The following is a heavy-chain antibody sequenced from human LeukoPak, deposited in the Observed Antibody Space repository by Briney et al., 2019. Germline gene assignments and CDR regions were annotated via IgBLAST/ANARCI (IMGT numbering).Heavy chain of an antibody. Sequence: PGRSLRLSCAASGFTFSSYAMSWVRQAPGKGLEWVSAISGSGGSTYYADSVKGRFTISRDNSKNTLYLQMNSLRAEDTAVYYCAKDSMTYYYGSGTAFDIWGQGTMVTVSS. CDR2: ISGSGGST. CDR1: GFTFSSYA. D-gene: IGHD3-10*01. CDR3: AKDSMTYYYGSGTAFDI. V-gene: IGHV3-23*01. J-gene: IGHJ3*02.